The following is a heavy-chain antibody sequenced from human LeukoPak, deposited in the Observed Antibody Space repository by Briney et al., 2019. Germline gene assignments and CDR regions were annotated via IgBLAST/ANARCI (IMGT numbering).Heavy chain of an antibody. V-gene: IGHV4-39*01. J-gene: IGHJ4*02. CDR2: IDYSGST. Sequence: KASETLSLTCTVSGGSISSSSYYWGWIRQPPGKGLEWIASIDYSGSTYYNPSLKSRFTISVDTSKNQFSLKLSSVPAADTAVYYCARPDGSGSYYGSSFDYWGQGTLVTVSS. D-gene: IGHD3-10*01. CDR1: GGSISSSSYY. CDR3: ARPDGSGSYYGSSFDY.